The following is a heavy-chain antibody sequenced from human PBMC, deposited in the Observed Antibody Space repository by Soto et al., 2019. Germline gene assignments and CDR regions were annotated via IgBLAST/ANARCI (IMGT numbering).Heavy chain of an antibody. CDR1: GGSISSYY. J-gene: IGHJ6*02. Sequence: SETLSLTCTVSGGSISSYYWSWIRQPPGKGLEWIGYIYYSGSTNYNPSLKSRVTISVDTSKNQFSLKLSSVTAADTAVYYCARVSYYYYGMDVWGQGTTVTVSS. CDR3: ARVSYYYYGMDV. V-gene: IGHV4-59*01. CDR2: IYYSGST.